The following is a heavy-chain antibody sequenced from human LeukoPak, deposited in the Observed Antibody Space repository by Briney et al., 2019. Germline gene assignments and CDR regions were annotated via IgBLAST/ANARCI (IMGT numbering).Heavy chain of an antibody. J-gene: IGHJ4*02. CDR3: AKDLSPGYSSSWYGFGY. V-gene: IGHV1-2*02. Sequence: ASVKVSCKASGYTFTGYYMHWVRQAPGQGLEWMGWINPNSGGTNYAQKFQGRVTMTRDTSISTAYMELSRLRSDDTAVYYCAKDLSPGYSSSWYGFGYWGQGTLVTVSS. CDR1: GYTFTGYY. D-gene: IGHD6-13*01. CDR2: INPNSGGT.